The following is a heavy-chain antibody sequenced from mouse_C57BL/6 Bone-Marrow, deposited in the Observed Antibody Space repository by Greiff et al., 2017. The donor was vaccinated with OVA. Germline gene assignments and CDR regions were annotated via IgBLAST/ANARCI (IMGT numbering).Heavy chain of an antibody. Sequence: VQLQQSGAELVRPGASVKLSCTASGFNIKDDYMHWVKQRPEQGLEWIGWIDPENGDTEYASKFQGKATITADTSSNTAYLQLSSLTSEDTAVYYCTTDDYDARFDYWGQGTTLTVSS. D-gene: IGHD2-4*01. CDR2: IDPENGDT. J-gene: IGHJ2*01. CDR1: GFNIKDDY. V-gene: IGHV14-4*01. CDR3: TTDDYDARFDY.